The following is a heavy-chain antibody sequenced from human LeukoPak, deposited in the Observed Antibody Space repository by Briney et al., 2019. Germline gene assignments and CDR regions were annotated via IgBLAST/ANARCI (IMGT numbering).Heavy chain of an antibody. D-gene: IGHD6-13*01. Sequence: PGGSLRLSCAASGFTFSSYSLNWVRQAPGRGLEWVSSIGTSSTYIYYADSVKGRFTISRDNAKNSLYLQMNSLRAEDTAVYYCAKGSSSWSLWGQGTMVTVSS. J-gene: IGHJ3*01. CDR1: GFTFSSYS. CDR3: AKGSSSWSL. CDR2: IGTSSTYI. V-gene: IGHV3-21*01.